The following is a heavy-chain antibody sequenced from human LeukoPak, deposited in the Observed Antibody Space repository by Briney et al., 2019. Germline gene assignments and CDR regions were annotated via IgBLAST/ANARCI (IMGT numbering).Heavy chain of an antibody. CDR3: ARDYGDC. J-gene: IGHJ4*02. Sequence: LPGGSLRLSCAPSGFTFSSYWMTWVRQAPGRGLEWVANINQGGNETYYVDSVKGRFTISRDNAKNSLFLQMNSLRAEDTAVYYCARDYGDCWGQGTMVTVSS. CDR2: INQGGNET. CDR1: GFTFSSYW. V-gene: IGHV3-7*01. D-gene: IGHD3-10*01.